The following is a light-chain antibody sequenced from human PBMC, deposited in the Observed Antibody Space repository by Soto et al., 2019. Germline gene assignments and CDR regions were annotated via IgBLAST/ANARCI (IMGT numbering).Light chain of an antibody. V-gene: IGKV1-5*01. CDR2: AAT. CDR3: QQYSGYSLFT. J-gene: IGKJ3*01. CDR1: QRIDKS. Sequence: DIQMTQSPSPLSASVGGRVTITCRTSQRIDKSLNWYQQKPGEAPKLLIYAATILQKGVSSRFSGSGSGTEFTLTIGGLQPDDFATYYCQQYSGYSLFTFGPGTIVDIK.